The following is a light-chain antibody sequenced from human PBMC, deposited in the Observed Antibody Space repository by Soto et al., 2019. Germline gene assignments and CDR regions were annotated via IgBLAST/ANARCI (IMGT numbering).Light chain of an antibody. CDR2: GNI. Sequence: QSVLTQPPSVSGAPGQRVTISCTGTSTNIGTDDDVHWYQQRPGTAPKLMIFGNINRPSGVPDRFSGSKSGTSASLAITVLQAEDEGDYYCQCYDSTRGAGYVFGTGTKLTVL. V-gene: IGLV1-40*01. CDR3: QCYDSTRGAGYV. CDR1: STNIGTDDD. J-gene: IGLJ1*01.